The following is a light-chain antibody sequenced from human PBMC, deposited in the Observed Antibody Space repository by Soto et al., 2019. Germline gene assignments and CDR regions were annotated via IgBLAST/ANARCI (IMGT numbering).Light chain of an antibody. J-gene: IGKJ1*01. CDR1: QSIASN. V-gene: IGKV3-15*01. Sequence: IVMTQSPATLSVSPGERATLSCRASQSIASNLAWYQQKPGQAPRLLIYGASTRATGIPARFSGSGSGTKFTLIISSLQSEDFAVYSCQQYSTSPWTFGQGTKVEIK. CDR2: GAS. CDR3: QQYSTSPWT.